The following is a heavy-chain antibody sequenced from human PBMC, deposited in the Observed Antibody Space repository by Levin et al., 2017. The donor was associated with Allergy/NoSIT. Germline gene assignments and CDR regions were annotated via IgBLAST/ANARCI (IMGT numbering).Heavy chain of an antibody. J-gene: IGHJ6*02. CDR1: GFIFRNYD. V-gene: IGHV3-48*03. CDR2: ISTSGDTI. D-gene: IGHD3/OR15-3a*01. CDR3: TREARYFLTRYSYGMDL. Sequence: GGSLRLSCEGAGFIFRNYDMNWVRQSPGKGLEWVSYISTSGDTIHYADSVKGRFTISRDNAKNSLYLQMNSLRDEDTAVYFCTREARYFLTRYSYGMDLWGQGTTVTVSS.